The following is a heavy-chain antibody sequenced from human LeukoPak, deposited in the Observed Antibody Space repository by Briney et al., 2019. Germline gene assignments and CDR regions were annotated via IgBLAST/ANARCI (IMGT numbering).Heavy chain of an antibody. CDR3: ARGRCSSGSSFDY. J-gene: IGHJ4*02. CDR1: GYTFSSYG. V-gene: IGHV1-18*01. Sequence: ATVKVSCKASGYTFSSYGTSCVRHAPGQGLEWMGWINAYNGNTNYAQKLQGRDTMTTDTSTSTAYMELRGLRSDDTAVYYCARGRCSSGSSFDYWGQGTLVTVSS. CDR2: INAYNGNT. D-gene: IGHD6-19*01.